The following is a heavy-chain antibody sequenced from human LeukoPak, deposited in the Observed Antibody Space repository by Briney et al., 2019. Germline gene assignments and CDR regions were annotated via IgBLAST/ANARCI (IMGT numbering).Heavy chain of an antibody. CDR3: ARDVWYDDYGDRDAFGI. V-gene: IGHV3-11*06. J-gene: IGHJ3*02. D-gene: IGHD4-17*01. Sequence: GGSLRLSCTASGFTFSDYYMSWIRQTPGKGLEWVSSISSSSSYIYYADSVKGRFTISRDNAKNSLYLQMNSLRAEDTAVYYCARDVWYDDYGDRDAFGIWGQGTMVTVSS. CDR1: GFTFSDYY. CDR2: ISSSSSYI.